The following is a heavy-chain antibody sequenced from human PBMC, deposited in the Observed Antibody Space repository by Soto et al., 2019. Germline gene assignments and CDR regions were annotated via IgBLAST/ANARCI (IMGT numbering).Heavy chain of an antibody. J-gene: IGHJ6*03. CDR1: GGSFSGYS. D-gene: IGHD3-3*01. CDR3: ARAFSGHYDFWSGYQRPYCYYDYMDV. V-gene: IGHV4-34*01. CDR2: INPSGRT. Sequence: VQLQQWGAGLLKPSETLSLTCVVYGGSFSGYSWSWIRQPPGKGLEWIGEINPSGRTNYNPSLKSRVTISVYTSKIQLSLKLFFFTAAYTAVYYCARAFSGHYDFWSGYQRPYCYYDYMDVWGKGTTVTVPS.